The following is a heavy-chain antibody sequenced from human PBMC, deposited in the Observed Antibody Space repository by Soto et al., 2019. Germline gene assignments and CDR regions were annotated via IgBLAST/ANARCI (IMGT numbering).Heavy chain of an antibody. J-gene: IGHJ4*02. CDR1: GYTLTELS. Sequence: QVQLVQSGAEVKKPGASVKVSCKVSGYTLTELSMHWVRQAPGKGLEWMGGFDPEDGETIYAQKFQGRVTMTEDTSTDTAYMELSSLRSEDTAVYYCATGFPRADYYDSSGYYGGFDYWGQGTLVTVSS. CDR3: ATGFPRADYYDSSGYYGGFDY. D-gene: IGHD3-22*01. V-gene: IGHV1-24*01. CDR2: FDPEDGET.